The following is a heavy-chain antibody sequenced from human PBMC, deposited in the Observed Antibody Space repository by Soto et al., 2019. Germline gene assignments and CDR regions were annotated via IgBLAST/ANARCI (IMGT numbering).Heavy chain of an antibody. Sequence: QVQLVQSGAEVKKPGSSVKVSCKASGGTFSSYAISWVRQAPGQGLEWMGGIIPIFGTANYAQKFQGRVTITADESTSTAYMELSSLRSEDTAVYYCVKVEHLVQVQKGYAYYFDYWGQGTLVTVSS. D-gene: IGHD6-6*01. CDR2: IIPIFGTA. CDR1: GGTFSSYA. CDR3: VKVEHLVQVQKGYAYYFDY. V-gene: IGHV1-69*01. J-gene: IGHJ4*02.